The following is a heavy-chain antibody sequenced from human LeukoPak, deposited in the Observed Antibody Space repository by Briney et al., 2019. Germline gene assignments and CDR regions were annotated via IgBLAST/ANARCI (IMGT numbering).Heavy chain of an antibody. D-gene: IGHD3-22*01. CDR3: ARSRPYYYDSSGSGGYFDY. J-gene: IGHJ4*02. Sequence: ASVKVSCKASGYTFTSYDINWVRQATGQGLEWMGWMNPNSGNTGYAQKFQGRVTMTRNTSISTAYMELSSLRSEDTAAYYCARSRPYYYDSSGSGGYFDYWGQGTLVTVSS. CDR1: GYTFTSYD. V-gene: IGHV1-8*01. CDR2: MNPNSGNT.